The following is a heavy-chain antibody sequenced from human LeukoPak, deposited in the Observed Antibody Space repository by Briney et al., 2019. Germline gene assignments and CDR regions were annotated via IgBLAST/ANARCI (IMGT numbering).Heavy chain of an antibody. Sequence: GGSLRLSCAASGFTVSSNYMSWVRQAPGKGLEWVSVIYSGGSTYYADSVKGRFTISRDNSKNTLYLQMNSLRAEDTAVYYCTGRGGDGIAAADFDYWGQGTPVTVSS. CDR2: IYSGGST. CDR1: GFTVSSNY. CDR3: TGRGGDGIAAADFDY. J-gene: IGHJ4*02. V-gene: IGHV3-53*01. D-gene: IGHD6-13*01.